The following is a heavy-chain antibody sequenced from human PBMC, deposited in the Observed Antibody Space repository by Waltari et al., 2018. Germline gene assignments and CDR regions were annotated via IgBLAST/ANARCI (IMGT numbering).Heavy chain of an antibody. V-gene: IGHV1-69*05. CDR3: ARKQYSGSSTEAFDI. J-gene: IGHJ3*02. CDR2: IIPIFGTA. Sequence: QVQLVQSGAEVKKPGSSVKVSCKASGGTFSSYAISWVRQAPGQGLEWMGGIIPIFGTANYAQKFQGRVTITTDESTSTAYMELSSVTAADTAVYYCARKQYSGSSTEAFDIWGQGTMVTVSS. CDR1: GGTFSSYA. D-gene: IGHD1-26*01.